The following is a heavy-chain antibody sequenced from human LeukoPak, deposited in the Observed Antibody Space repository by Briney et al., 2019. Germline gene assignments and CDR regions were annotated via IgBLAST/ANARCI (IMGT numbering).Heavy chain of an antibody. V-gene: IGHV3-33*01. D-gene: IGHD3-10*01. Sequence: GGSLRLSCAASGFTFSSYGMHWVRQAPGKGLEWVAVIWYDGSNKYYADSVKGRFTISRDNSKNTLYLQMNSLRAEDTAVYYCARESVVRGLDYWGQGTLVTVSS. J-gene: IGHJ4*02. CDR2: IWYDGSNK. CDR3: ARESVVRGLDY. CDR1: GFTFSSYG.